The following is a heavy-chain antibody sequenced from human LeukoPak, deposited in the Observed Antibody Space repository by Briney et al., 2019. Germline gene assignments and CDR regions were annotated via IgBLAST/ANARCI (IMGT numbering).Heavy chain of an antibody. D-gene: IGHD2-15*01. V-gene: IGHV3-7*03. Sequence: GGSLRLSCAASGFTFSNSWMSWVRQAPGKGLQWVANINQSGREKYYVDSVKGRFTISRDNAKNSLYLQMSSLRSEDTAVYYCARGIGWLDYWGQGTLVTVSS. CDR3: ARGIGWLDY. CDR2: INQSGREK. J-gene: IGHJ4*02. CDR1: GFTFSNSW.